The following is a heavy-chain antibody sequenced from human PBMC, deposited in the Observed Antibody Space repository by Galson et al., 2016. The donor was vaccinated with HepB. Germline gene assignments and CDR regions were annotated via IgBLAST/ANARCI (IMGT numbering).Heavy chain of an antibody. CDR1: GFTFSSYG. CDR2: IWYDGSNE. CDR3: ASLGSLGSFSRGLY. V-gene: IGHV3-33*01. D-gene: IGHD3-10*01. J-gene: IGHJ4*02. Sequence: SLRLSCAASGFTFSSYGMHWVRQAPGKGLEWVAVIWYDGSNEYYADSVKGRFTISRDNSKNMLYLQMNSLRAEDTAVYYCASLGSLGSFSRGLYWGQGTLVTVSS.